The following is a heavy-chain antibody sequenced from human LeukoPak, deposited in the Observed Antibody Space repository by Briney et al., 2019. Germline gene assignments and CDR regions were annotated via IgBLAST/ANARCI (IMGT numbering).Heavy chain of an antibody. J-gene: IGHJ5*02. Sequence: SETLSLTCTVSGGSISSYYWSWIRQPPGKGLEWIGYIYYSGSTNYNPSLKSRVTISVDTSKNQFSLKLSSVTAADTAVCYCARHGGSGSFYNCFDPWGQGTLVTVSS. CDR3: ARHGGSGSFYNCFDP. V-gene: IGHV4-59*08. CDR2: IYYSGST. D-gene: IGHD3-10*01. CDR1: GGSISSYY.